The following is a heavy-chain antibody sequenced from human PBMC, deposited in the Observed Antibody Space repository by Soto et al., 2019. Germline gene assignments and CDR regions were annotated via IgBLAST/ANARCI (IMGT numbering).Heavy chain of an antibody. CDR1: GGSISSNY. CDR2: IYYTGST. J-gene: IGHJ2*01. CDR3: ARDLGYLGLWYFDL. V-gene: IGHV4-59*01. D-gene: IGHD5-12*01. Sequence: PSETQSLTCTVSGGSISSNYWSWIRQSPGKGLEWLGYIYYTGSTNYNPSLKSRVTISVDTSKSQFSLKLTSVTAADTGVYYCARDLGYLGLWYFDLWGRGTLVTVSS.